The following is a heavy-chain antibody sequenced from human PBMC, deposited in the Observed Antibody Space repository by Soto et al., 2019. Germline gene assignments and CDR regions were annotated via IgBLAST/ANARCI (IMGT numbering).Heavy chain of an antibody. J-gene: IGHJ5*02. CDR3: AREGMCGGDCYSGEDWFDP. D-gene: IGHD2-21*01. Sequence: SETLSLSCTVSGCSISSGGYYWSWIRQHPGKGLEWIGYIYYSGSTYYNPSLKSRVTISVDTSKNQFSLKLSSVTAADTAVYYCAREGMCGGDCYSGEDWFDPWGQGTLVTVSS. V-gene: IGHV4-31*03. CDR1: GCSISSGGYY. CDR2: IYYSGST.